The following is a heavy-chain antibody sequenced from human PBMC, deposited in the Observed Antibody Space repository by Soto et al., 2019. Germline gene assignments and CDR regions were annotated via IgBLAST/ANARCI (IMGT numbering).Heavy chain of an antibody. CDR3: ARHESDALWFGEPDFDY. CDR2: IYYSGST. D-gene: IGHD3-10*01. CDR1: GGSISSSSYY. V-gene: IGHV4-39*01. Sequence: PSETLSLTCTVSGGSISSSSYYWGWIRQPPGKGLEWIGSIYYSGSTYYNPSLKSRVTISVDTSKNQFSLKLSSVTAADTAVYYCARHESDALWFGEPDFDYWGQGTLVTVSS. J-gene: IGHJ4*02.